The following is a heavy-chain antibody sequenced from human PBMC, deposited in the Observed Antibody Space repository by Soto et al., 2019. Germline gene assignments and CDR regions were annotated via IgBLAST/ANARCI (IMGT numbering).Heavy chain of an antibody. CDR3: ATDGVGTVTPGAFDI. D-gene: IGHD4-17*01. CDR1: GYTLTELS. Sequence: QVQLVQSGAEVKKPGASVKVSCKVSGYTLTELSMHWVRQAPGKGLEWMGGFDPEDGETIYAQKFQGRVTMPEDTSTDTAYMELSSLRSEDTAVYYCATDGVGTVTPGAFDIWGQGTMVTVSS. J-gene: IGHJ3*02. V-gene: IGHV1-24*01. CDR2: FDPEDGET.